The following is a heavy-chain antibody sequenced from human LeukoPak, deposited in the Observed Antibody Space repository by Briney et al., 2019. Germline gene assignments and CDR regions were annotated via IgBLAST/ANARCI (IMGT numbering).Heavy chain of an antibody. D-gene: IGHD4-17*01. CDR2: ISAYNGNT. V-gene: IGHV1-18*01. Sequence: ASVKVSCKASGYTFTSYGISWVRQAPGLGLEWMGWISAYNGNTNYAQKLQGRVTMTTDTSTSTAYMELRSLRSDDTAVYYCARGFDDYGDYYFDYWGQGTLVTVSS. CDR3: ARGFDDYGDYYFDY. J-gene: IGHJ4*02. CDR1: GYTFTSYG.